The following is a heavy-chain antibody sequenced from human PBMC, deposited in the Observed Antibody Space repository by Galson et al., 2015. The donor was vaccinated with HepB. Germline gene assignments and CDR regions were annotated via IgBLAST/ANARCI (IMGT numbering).Heavy chain of an antibody. V-gene: IGHV3-30*02. CDR2: IRYDGSNK. J-gene: IGHJ4*02. Sequence: SLRLSCAASGFTFSSYAMHWVRQAPGKGLEWVAFIRYDGSNKYYADSVKGRFTISRDNSKNTLYLQMNSLRAENTAVYYCAKDFPGYYYDSSGPKDYWGQGTLVTVSS. CDR1: GFTFSSYA. CDR3: AKDFPGYYYDSSGPKDY. D-gene: IGHD3-22*01.